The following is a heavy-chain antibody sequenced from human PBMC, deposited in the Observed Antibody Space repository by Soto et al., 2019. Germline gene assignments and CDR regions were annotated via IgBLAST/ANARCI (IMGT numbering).Heavy chain of an antibody. CDR2: ISAYNGNT. CDR1: GYTFTSYG. CDR3: ARHLINYYDSSTNWFDP. D-gene: IGHD3-22*01. V-gene: IGHV1-18*01. Sequence: QVQLVQSGAEVKKPGASVKVSCKASGYTFTSYGISWVRQAPGQGLEWMGWISAYNGNTNYAQKLQGRVTMTTDTSTSTAYIELRSLRSDDTAVYYCARHLINYYDSSTNWFDPWGQGTLVTVSS. J-gene: IGHJ5*02.